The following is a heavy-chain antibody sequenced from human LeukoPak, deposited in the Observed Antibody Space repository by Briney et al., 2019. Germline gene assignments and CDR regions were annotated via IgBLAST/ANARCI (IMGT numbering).Heavy chain of an antibody. J-gene: IGHJ4*02. D-gene: IGHD3-22*01. CDR1: GGSISSYY. CDR2: IYTSGTT. Sequence: PSETLSLTCTVSGGSISSYYWSWIRQPAGKGLEWIGRIYTSGTTNYNPSLKSRVTISVDTSKNQFSLKLSSVTAADMAVYYCARAEVVQGFFDYWGQGTPVTVSS. V-gene: IGHV4-4*07. CDR3: ARAEVVQGFFDY.